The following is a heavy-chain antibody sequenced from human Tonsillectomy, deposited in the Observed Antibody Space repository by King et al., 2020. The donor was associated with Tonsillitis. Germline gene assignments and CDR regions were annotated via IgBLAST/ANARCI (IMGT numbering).Heavy chain of an antibody. Sequence: QLVQSGAEVKKPGASVKVSCKASGYTFTTYGINWVRQAPGQGLEWMGGISAYNANTKYAQKLQGRVTMTTDTSTSTAYMELRSLRSDDTAVYYCARIGSSSSHYYYAMDVWGQGTTVTVSS. J-gene: IGHJ6*02. CDR2: ISAYNANT. V-gene: IGHV1-18*01. CDR1: GYTFTTYG. CDR3: ARIGSSSSHYYYAMDV. D-gene: IGHD6-6*01.